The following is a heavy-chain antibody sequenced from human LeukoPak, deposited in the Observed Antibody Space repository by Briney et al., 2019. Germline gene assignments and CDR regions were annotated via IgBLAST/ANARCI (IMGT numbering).Heavy chain of an antibody. Sequence: GGSLRLSYAASGFTFSDSYMSWIRQAPGKGLEWVSYISTGSIYKKYADSVQGRFTISRDNAKNSLYLQMNSLRVDDTAVYYCARVSPDSSSWYGTYYFDYWGQGTLVTVSS. D-gene: IGHD6-13*01. CDR3: ARVSPDSSSWYGTYYFDY. CDR2: ISTGSIYK. J-gene: IGHJ4*02. CDR1: GFTFSDSY. V-gene: IGHV3-11*06.